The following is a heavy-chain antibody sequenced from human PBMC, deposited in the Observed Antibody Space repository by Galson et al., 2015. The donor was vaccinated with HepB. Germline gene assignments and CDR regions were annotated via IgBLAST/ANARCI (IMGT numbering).Heavy chain of an antibody. CDR3: AREGGHRGYDYFDY. J-gene: IGHJ4*02. CDR1: GFTFSSYA. CDR2: ISYDGSNK. V-gene: IGHV3-30*04. D-gene: IGHD5-12*01. Sequence: SLRLSCAASGFTFSSYAMHWVRQAPGKGLEWVAVISYDGSNKYYADSVKGRFTISRDNSKNTLYLQMNSLRAEDTAVYYCAREGGHRGYDYFDYWGQGTLVTVSS.